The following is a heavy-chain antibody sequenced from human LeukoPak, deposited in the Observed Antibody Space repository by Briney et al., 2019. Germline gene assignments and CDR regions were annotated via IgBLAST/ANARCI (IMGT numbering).Heavy chain of an antibody. Sequence: PGGSLRLSCAASGFTFSSYSMNWVRQTPGKGLEWLSYISSSTSTIYYADSVKGRFTISRDNAKNSLYLQMNSLRAEDTAVYYCAKDLEGSSWSSTFFFDYWGQGTLVTVSS. V-gene: IGHV3-48*01. D-gene: IGHD6-13*01. J-gene: IGHJ4*02. CDR1: GFTFSSYS. CDR2: ISSSTSTI. CDR3: AKDLEGSSWSSTFFFDY.